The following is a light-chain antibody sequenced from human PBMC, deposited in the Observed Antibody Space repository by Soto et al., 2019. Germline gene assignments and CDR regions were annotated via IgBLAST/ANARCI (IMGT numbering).Light chain of an antibody. Sequence: QSALTQPPSASGSPGQSVIISCTGSNSVIGSYNYVSWYQQHPGKPPKLIIYDVTEQPSGVPDRFSGSKSGNTASLTVSGLQADDEADYYCSSYAGNNIRVFGTGTKVTVL. CDR3: SSYAGNNIRV. CDR1: NSVIGSYNY. V-gene: IGLV2-8*01. J-gene: IGLJ1*01. CDR2: DVT.